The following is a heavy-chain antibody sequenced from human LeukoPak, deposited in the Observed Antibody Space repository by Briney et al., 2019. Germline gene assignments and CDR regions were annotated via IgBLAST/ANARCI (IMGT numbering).Heavy chain of an antibody. J-gene: IGHJ4*02. CDR3: ASVQGRKGAIDY. D-gene: IGHD3-10*01. CDR1: GGSISSYY. CDR2: IYYSGST. Sequence: PSETLSLTCTVSGGSISSYYWSWIRQPPGKGLEWIGYIYYSGSTNYNPSLKSRVTISVDTSKNQFSLKLSSVTAADTAVYYCASVQGRKGAIDYWGQGTLVTVSS. V-gene: IGHV4-59*01.